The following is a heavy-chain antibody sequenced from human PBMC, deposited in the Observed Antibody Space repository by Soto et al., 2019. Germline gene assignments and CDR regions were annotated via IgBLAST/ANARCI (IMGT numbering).Heavy chain of an antibody. Sequence: GQSLTISCVGSAYSFTSHWIGWVRQMAGKGLEWMGIIYAGDSDTRYSPSFQGQVTTSADKSISTAYLQWSSLKASDTAMYYCARTTNFDWLLAAHYWGQGTLVTVS. J-gene: IGHJ4*02. D-gene: IGHD3-9*01. CDR1: AYSFTSHW. CDR2: IYAGDSDT. V-gene: IGHV5-51*01. CDR3: ARTTNFDWLLAAHY.